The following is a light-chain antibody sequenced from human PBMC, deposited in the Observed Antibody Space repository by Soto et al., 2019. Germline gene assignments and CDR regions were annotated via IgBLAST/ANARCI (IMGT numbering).Light chain of an antibody. V-gene: IGKV1-5*01. CDR2: DAS. Sequence: DNKMTHSPSTLYAYVGDRVTITCRASQSISSWLAWYQQKPGKAPNLLIYDASSLESGDPSRFSGSGSGTEVTHAISSLQPDDFASYYCQQYNTYSTFGQGTKVEIK. CDR3: QQYNTYST. J-gene: IGKJ1*01. CDR1: QSISSW.